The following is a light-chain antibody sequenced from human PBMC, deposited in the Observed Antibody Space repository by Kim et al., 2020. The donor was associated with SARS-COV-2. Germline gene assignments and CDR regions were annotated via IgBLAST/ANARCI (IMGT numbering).Light chain of an antibody. CDR3: QQYHSYSPYT. CDR1: QSISNS. CDR2: KAS. Sequence: DIQMTQSPSTLSASVGDRVTITCRASQSISNSLAWYQQKPGKAPKLLIYKASSLESGVPSRFSGSGSGTEFTLTISSLQPDDFATYYCQQYHSYSPYTFGQGTKLEI. J-gene: IGKJ2*01. V-gene: IGKV1-5*03.